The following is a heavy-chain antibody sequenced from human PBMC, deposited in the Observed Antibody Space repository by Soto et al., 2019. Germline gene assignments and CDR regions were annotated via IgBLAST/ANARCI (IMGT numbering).Heavy chain of an antibody. Sequence: ASVKVSCKASGYTFTSYGISWVRQAPGQGLEWMGWISAYNGNTNYAQKLQGRVTMTTETSTRKAYMELRSLRSDDTAVYYCARDGTGYYYWNSGDAFDIWGQGTMVTVSS. CDR3: ARDGTGYYYWNSGDAFDI. CDR2: ISAYNGNT. J-gene: IGHJ3*02. CDR1: GYTFTSYG. V-gene: IGHV1-18*01. D-gene: IGHD3-9*01.